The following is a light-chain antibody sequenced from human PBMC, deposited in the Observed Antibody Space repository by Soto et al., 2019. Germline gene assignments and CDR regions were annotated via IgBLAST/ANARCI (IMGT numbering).Light chain of an antibody. V-gene: IGLV1-36*01. Sequence: QSVLTQPPSVSAAPRQRVIISCSGSSSNIANNAVNWYQQFPGKAPKVLIFYDTVLPSGVSDRFSGSKSGTSASLAISGLQSEDEADYYCSSYTTSAPYVFGSGTKLTVL. CDR2: YDT. CDR1: SSNIANNA. J-gene: IGLJ1*01. CDR3: SSYTTSAPYV.